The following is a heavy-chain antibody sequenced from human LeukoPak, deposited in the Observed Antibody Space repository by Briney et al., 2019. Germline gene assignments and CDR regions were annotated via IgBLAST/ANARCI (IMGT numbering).Heavy chain of an antibody. D-gene: IGHD6-19*01. J-gene: IGHJ4*02. V-gene: IGHV3-64D*06. CDR3: VKDLYLSGWSSYFDY. CDR2: ISSNGGST. Sequence: GGSLRLSCSASGFTFSSYAMHWVRQAPGTGLEYVSAISSNGGSTYYADSVKGRFTISRDNSKNTLYLQMSSLRAEDTAVYYCVKDLYLSGWSSYFDYWGQGTLVTVSS. CDR1: GFTFSSYA.